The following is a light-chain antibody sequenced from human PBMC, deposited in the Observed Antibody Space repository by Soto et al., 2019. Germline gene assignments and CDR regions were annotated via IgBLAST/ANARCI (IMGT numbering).Light chain of an antibody. CDR3: QQYNNWPPWIT. J-gene: IGKJ5*01. CDR2: DVS. V-gene: IGKV3-15*01. CDR1: QSVVSN. Sequence: EIVMTQSPATLSVSPGDTATLSCRASQSVVSNLAWYQQKAGQAPRLLIYDVSTRATGVPVRFDGSGSGTEFTLTISSLQSEDFAVYYCQQYNNWPPWITFGQGTRLEIK.